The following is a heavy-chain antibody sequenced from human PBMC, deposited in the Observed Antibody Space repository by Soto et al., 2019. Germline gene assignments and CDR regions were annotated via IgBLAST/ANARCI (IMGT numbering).Heavy chain of an antibody. CDR1: GGSLNQYA. CDR3: ADLSLGYCSSTTCPPDY. D-gene: IGHD2-15*01. V-gene: IGHV1-69*13. Sequence: ASVKVSCKVSGGSLNQYAISWVRQTPGQGLEWMGGIIPSFGRTSYAQKFQGRATITADESTTTVNLELRGLRSEDSAIYFCADLSLGYCSSTTCPPDYWGQGTLVTVSS. CDR2: IIPSFGRT. J-gene: IGHJ4*02.